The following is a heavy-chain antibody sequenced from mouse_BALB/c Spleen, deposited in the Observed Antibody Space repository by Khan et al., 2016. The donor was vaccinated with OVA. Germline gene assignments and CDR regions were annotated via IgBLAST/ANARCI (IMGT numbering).Heavy chain of an antibody. CDR1: GFTFSPYS. D-gene: IGHD4-1*01. V-gene: IGHV5-6*01. Sequence: IQLVQSGGDLVKSGGSLKLSCAASGFTFSPYSMSWVRQTPDKRLEWVATISSDGDYTYYPDSVKGRFNISRDNAKNTLYLQMSTLKSEDTAMYYCATHLTGSFAYGGQGTLVTVSA. J-gene: IGHJ3*01. CDR2: ISSDGDYT. CDR3: ATHLTGSFAY.